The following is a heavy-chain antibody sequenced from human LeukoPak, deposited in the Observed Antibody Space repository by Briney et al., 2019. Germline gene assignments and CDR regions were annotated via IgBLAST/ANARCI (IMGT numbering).Heavy chain of an antibody. CDR1: GFIVSNNY. J-gene: IGHJ4*02. V-gene: IGHV3-53*01. CDR2: IYSGGIT. CDR3: ARYYYDSSGYPYYFDY. D-gene: IGHD3-22*01. Sequence: GGSLRLSCAASGFIVSNNYMSWVRQAPGKGLEWVSLIYSGGITYYADSVKGRFTISGDNSKNTVYLQMNSLRAEDTAVYYCARYYYDSSGYPYYFDYWGQGTLVTVSS.